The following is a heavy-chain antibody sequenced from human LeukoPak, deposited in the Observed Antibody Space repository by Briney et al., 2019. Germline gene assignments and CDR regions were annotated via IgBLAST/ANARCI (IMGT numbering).Heavy chain of an antibody. J-gene: IGHJ4*02. CDR3: ARDLGGSLDY. D-gene: IGHD1-26*01. CDR2: IKEDESAK. V-gene: IGHV3-7*01. CDR1: GFTFSTYW. Sequence: GGSLRLSCAASGFTFSTYWMAWVRQAPGKGLEWVANIKEDESAKHQADSVKGRFTISRDNAQNSVYLQTSSLRGEDTAVYYCARDLGGSLDYWGQGTLVTVSS.